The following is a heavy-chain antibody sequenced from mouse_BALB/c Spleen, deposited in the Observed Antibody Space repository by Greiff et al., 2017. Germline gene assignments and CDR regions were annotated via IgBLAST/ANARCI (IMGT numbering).Heavy chain of an antibody. CDR1: GFTFSSYA. CDR2: ISSGGSYT. J-gene: IGHJ4*01. V-gene: IGHV5-9-4*01. CDR3: ATMDY. Sequence: EVQLMESGGGLVKPGGSLKLSCAASGFTFSSYAMSWVRQSPEKRLEWVAEISSGGSYTYYPDTVTGRFTISRDNAKNTLYLEMSSLRSEDTAMYYCATMDYWGQGTSVTVSS.